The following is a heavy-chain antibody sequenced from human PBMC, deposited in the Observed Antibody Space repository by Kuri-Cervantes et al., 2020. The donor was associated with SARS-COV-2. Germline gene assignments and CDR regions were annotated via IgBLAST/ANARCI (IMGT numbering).Heavy chain of an antibody. V-gene: IGHV3-48*01. Sequence: GESLKISCAASGFTFSSYSMNWVRQAPGKGLEWVSYISSSSSTIYYADSVKGRFTISRDNAKNSLYLQMNSLRAEDTAVYYCAKGGDDFWSGYYTAITADPFDYWGQGTLVTGSS. CDR2: ISSSSSTI. CDR3: AKGGDDFWSGYYTAITADPFDY. D-gene: IGHD3-3*01. J-gene: IGHJ4*02. CDR1: GFTFSSYS.